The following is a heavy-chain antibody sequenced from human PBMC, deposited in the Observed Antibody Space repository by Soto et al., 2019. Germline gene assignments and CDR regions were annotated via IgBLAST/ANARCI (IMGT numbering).Heavy chain of an antibody. J-gene: IGHJ6*02. CDR3: AKDNYGDYYYYGMDV. V-gene: IGHV3-23*01. Sequence: EVQLLESGGGLVQPGGSLRVYCAASGFTFSSYAMNWVRQAPGKGLEWVSSMGGSGSTTYYADSVKGRFTISRDNSKNTLYLQMNSLTAEDTAVYYCAKDNYGDYYYYGMDVWGQGTTVTVSS. CDR2: MGGSGSTT. D-gene: IGHD4-17*01. CDR1: GFTFSSYA.